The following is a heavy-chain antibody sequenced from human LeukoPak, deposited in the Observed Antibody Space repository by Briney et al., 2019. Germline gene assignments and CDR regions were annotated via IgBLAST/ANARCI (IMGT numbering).Heavy chain of an antibody. CDR2: IYYSGST. Sequence: PSETLSLTCTVSGGSISSCYWSWIRQPPGKGLEWIGYIYYSGSTNYNPSLKSRVTISVDTSKNQFSLKLSSVTAADTAVYYCARTAVAGPLYYFDYWGQGTQVTVSS. D-gene: IGHD6-19*01. J-gene: IGHJ4*02. V-gene: IGHV4-59*08. CDR3: ARTAVAGPLYYFDY. CDR1: GGSISSCY.